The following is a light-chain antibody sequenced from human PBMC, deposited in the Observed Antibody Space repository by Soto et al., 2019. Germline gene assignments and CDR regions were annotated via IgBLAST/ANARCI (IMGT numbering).Light chain of an antibody. CDR1: SSDVGGYNY. CDR2: DVS. CDR3: SSYTSSSTSVV. J-gene: IGLJ2*01. V-gene: IGLV2-14*03. Sequence: QSVLTQPASVFGSPGQSITISCTGTSSDVGGYNYVSWYQQHPGKAPKLMIYDVSNRPSGVSNRFSGSKSGNTASLTISGLQADDEADYYCSSYTSSSTSVVFGGGTKVTVL.